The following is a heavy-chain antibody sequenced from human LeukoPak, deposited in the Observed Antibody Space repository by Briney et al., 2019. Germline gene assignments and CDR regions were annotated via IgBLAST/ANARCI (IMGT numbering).Heavy chain of an antibody. Sequence: SETLSLTCTVSGGSIKSSSYYWGWIRQPPGKGLEWIGSIFYTGTTYYNPSLKSRVTISVDTSKNQFSLKLSSVTAADTAVYYCARHLGQGSGSDAFDIWGQGTMVTVSS. D-gene: IGHD6-19*01. CDR2: IFYTGTT. J-gene: IGHJ3*02. V-gene: IGHV4-39*01. CDR3: ARHLGQGSGSDAFDI. CDR1: GGSIKSSSYY.